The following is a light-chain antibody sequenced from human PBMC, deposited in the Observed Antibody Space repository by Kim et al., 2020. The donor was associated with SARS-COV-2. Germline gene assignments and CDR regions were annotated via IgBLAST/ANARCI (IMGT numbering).Light chain of an antibody. CDR3: QQHSSYSA. CDR2: KAS. V-gene: IGKV1-5*03. CDR1: QSIGNW. Sequence: LSASVGDRVHITCRASQSIGNWLAWYQQKPGKAPKLLIYKASTLESGVPLRFSGSGSGTEFTLTISSLQPDDFASYYCQQHSSYSAFGQGTKLEI. J-gene: IGKJ2*01.